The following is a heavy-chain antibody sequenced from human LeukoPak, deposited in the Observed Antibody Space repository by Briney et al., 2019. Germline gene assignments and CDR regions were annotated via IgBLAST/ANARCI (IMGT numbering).Heavy chain of an antibody. CDR1: GYTGDY. Sequence: ASVKVSCKASGYTGDYMHWVRQAPGQGLEWMGWMNLKSGGTNYAQKFQGRVTMTWDTSISTGYMELSRLRSEDTAVYYCARDREYRYGDIDYWGQGTLVTVSS. CDR2: MNLKSGGT. V-gene: IGHV1-2*02. D-gene: IGHD5-18*01. CDR3: ARDREYRYGDIDY. J-gene: IGHJ4*02.